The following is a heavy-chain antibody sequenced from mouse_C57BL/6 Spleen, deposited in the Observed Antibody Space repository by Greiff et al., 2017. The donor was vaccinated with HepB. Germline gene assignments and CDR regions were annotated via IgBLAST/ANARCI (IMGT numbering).Heavy chain of an antibody. J-gene: IGHJ1*03. CDR2: IDPETGGT. V-gene: IGHV1-15*01. D-gene: IGHD1-1*01. CDR3: TRYYGSSSWWYFDV. CDR1: GYTFTDYE. Sequence: VQLQQSGAELVRPGASVTLSCKASGYTFTDYEMHWVKQTPVHGLEWIGAIDPETGGTAYNQKFKGKAILTADKSSSTAYMELRSLTSEDSAVYYCTRYYGSSSWWYFDVWGTGTTVTVSS.